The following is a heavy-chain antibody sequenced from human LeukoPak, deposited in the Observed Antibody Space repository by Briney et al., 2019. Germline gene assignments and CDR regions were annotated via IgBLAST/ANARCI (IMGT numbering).Heavy chain of an antibody. CDR1: GGSISSGDYY. J-gene: IGHJ5*02. Sequence: SQTLSLTCTVSGGSISSGDYYWSWIRQPPGKGLELIGYIYYSGSTYYNPSLKSRVTISVDTSKNQFSLKLSSVTAAATAVYYCARDLGEQTNWFDPWGQGPLVTVSS. V-gene: IGHV4-30-4*01. CDR3: ARDLGEQTNWFDP. CDR2: IYYSGST. D-gene: IGHD3-10*01.